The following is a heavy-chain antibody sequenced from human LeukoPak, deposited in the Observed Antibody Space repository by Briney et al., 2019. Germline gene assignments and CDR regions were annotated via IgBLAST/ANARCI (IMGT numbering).Heavy chain of an antibody. CDR2: ISGSGVTT. V-gene: IGHV3-23*01. J-gene: IGHJ3*02. CDR3: AKIGPDDSSGPRAFGI. CDR1: GFTFSSYA. D-gene: IGHD3-22*01. Sequence: PGGSLRLSCAASGFTFSSYAMSWVRQAPGKGLEWVSFISGSGVTTNHADSVKGRFIISRDNSKNRLYLQMNSLRAEDTAVYYCAKIGPDDSSGPRAFGIWGHGTLITVSS.